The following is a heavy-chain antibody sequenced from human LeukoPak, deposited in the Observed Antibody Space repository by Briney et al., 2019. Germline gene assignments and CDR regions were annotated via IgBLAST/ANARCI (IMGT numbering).Heavy chain of an antibody. CDR1: GLAFSSYA. Sequence: SGGSLRLSCAPSGLAFSSYAMSWVRQAPVEGLDWVSAISGRGGSTYCADSVKGRFSISRDNSKTTLYLQVNSLSAEDTAVYHCAKCGIAAAGTVYYYGMDVWGQGTTVTISS. CDR3: AKCGIAAAGTVYYYGMDV. CDR2: ISGRGGST. J-gene: IGHJ6*02. D-gene: IGHD6-13*01. V-gene: IGHV3-23*01.